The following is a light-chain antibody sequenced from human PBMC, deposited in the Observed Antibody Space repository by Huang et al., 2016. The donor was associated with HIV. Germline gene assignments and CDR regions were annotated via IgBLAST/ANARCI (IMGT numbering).Light chain of an antibody. V-gene: IGKV1-39*01. CDR1: QNINTH. CDR2: SPS. CDR3: QQGYSALIT. J-gene: IGKJ5*01. Sequence: DILLTQSPSSLSASVGDRVTITCRASQNINTHLNWYQQKPGKAPNLLIHSPSTLQTGVPSRFSGSGSGTDFTLTVNSLQPEDSATYYCQQGYSALITFGQGTRL.